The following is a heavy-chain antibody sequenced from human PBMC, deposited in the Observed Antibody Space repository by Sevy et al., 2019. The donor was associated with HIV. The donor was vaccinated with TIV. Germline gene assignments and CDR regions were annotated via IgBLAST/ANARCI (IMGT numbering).Heavy chain of an antibody. J-gene: IGHJ4*02. CDR2: INHSGST. CDR3: ARGGRYCSSTSCAPPRPSEFDY. CDR1: GGSFSGYY. V-gene: IGHV4-34*01. D-gene: IGHD2-2*01. Sequence: SETLSLTCAVYGGSFSGYYWSWIRQPPGKGLEWIGEINHSGSTNYNPSLKSRVTISVDTSKNQFSLKLGSVTAADTAVYYCARGGRYCSSTSCAPPRPSEFDYWGQGTLVTVSS.